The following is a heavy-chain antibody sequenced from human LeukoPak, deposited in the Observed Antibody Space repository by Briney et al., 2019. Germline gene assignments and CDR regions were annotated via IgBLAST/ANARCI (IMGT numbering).Heavy chain of an antibody. D-gene: IGHD1-26*01. Sequence: GGSLRLSCAASGLTFSSYAMSWVRQAPGKGLEWVSTISGSGGTTYYADPVEGQFTISRDNSKNTVSLQMNSLRAEDTAIYYCAKSVSPGGYVGSLYFFDDWGQGTLVTVSS. J-gene: IGHJ4*02. V-gene: IGHV3-23*01. CDR3: AKSVSPGGYVGSLYFFDD. CDR2: ISGSGGTT. CDR1: GLTFSSYA.